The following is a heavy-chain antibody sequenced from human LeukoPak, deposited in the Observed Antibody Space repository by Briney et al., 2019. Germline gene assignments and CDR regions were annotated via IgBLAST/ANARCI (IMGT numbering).Heavy chain of an antibody. J-gene: IGHJ5*02. CDR2: INPSGGST. CDR3: ARERITIFGVVIERANWFDP. CDR1: GYTFTSYY. Sequence: ASVKVSCKASGYTFTSYYMHWVRQAPGQGLEWMGIINPSGGSTSYAQKFQGRVTITRDTSTSTVYMELSSLRSEDTAVYYCARERITIFGVVIERANWFDPWGQGTLVTVSS. D-gene: IGHD3-3*01. V-gene: IGHV1-46*01.